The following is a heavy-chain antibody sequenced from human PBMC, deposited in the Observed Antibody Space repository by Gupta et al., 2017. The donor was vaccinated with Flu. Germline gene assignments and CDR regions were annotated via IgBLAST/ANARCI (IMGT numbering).Heavy chain of an antibody. J-gene: IGHJ6*03. Sequence: VSFSDYYWSWIRQPPGKGLEWIGEINHSGSANYNPSLKSRVTISVDTSKNQFSLKLTSVTAADTALYYCARGGGHYYMDVWGKGTTVTVSS. CDR3: ARGGGHYYMDV. V-gene: IGHV4-34*01. CDR2: INHSGSA. CDR1: VSFSDYY. D-gene: IGHD3-16*01.